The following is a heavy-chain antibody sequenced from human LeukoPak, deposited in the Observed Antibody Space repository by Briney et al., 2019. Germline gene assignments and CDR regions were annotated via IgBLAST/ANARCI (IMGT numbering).Heavy chain of an antibody. J-gene: IGHJ6*03. D-gene: IGHD6-6*01. Sequence: SETLSLTCTVSGGSISSGTYYWSWIRQPAGKGLEWIGRIYTSGSTNYNPSLKSRVTISVDTSKNQFSLKLSSVTAADTAVYYCARVGFVEYSSSEEDPYYYYYMDVWGKGTTVTVSS. CDR3: ARVGFVEYSSSEEDPYYYYYMDV. V-gene: IGHV4-61*02. CDR1: GGSISSGTYY. CDR2: IYTSGST.